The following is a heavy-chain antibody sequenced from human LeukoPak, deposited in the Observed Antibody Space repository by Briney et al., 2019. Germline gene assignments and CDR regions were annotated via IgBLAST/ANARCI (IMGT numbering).Heavy chain of an antibody. CDR1: GYTFTSYD. Sequence: ASVKVSCKASGYTFTSYDINWVRQATGQGLEWMGWMNPNSGNTGYAQKFQGRVTMTRNTSISTAYMELSSLRSEDTAVYYCASRSYAAAGTQYYYYYGMDVWAKGPRSPSP. V-gene: IGHV1-8*01. CDR2: MNPNSGNT. CDR3: ASRSYAAAGTQYYYYYGMDV. J-gene: IGHJ6*02. D-gene: IGHD6-13*01.